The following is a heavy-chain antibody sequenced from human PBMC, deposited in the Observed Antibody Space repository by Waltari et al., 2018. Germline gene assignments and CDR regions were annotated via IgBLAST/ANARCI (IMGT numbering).Heavy chain of an antibody. D-gene: IGHD6-19*01. CDR3: ARARSGWPFDY. V-gene: IGHV3-53*01. CDR1: GFTVSSNY. J-gene: IGHJ4*02. Sequence: VESGGGLIQPGGSLRLSCAASGFTVSSNYMSWVRQAPGKGLEWVSVIYSGGSTYYADSVKGRFTISRDNSKNTLYLQMNSLRAEDTAVYYCARARSGWPFDYWGQGTLVTVSS. CDR2: IYSGGST.